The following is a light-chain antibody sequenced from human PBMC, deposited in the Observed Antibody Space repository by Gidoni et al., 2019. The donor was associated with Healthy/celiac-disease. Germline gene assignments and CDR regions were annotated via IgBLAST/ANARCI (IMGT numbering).Light chain of an antibody. V-gene: IGKV3-11*01. CDR2: DAS. J-gene: IGKJ5*01. CDR1: QSVSSY. Sequence: IVLTQSPATLSLSPGERATPSCRASQSVSSYLAWYQQKPGQAPRLLIYDASNRATGIPARFSGSGSGTDFTLTISSLEPEDFAVYYCHQRSNWPPSITFGQGTRLEIK. CDR3: HQRSNWPPSIT.